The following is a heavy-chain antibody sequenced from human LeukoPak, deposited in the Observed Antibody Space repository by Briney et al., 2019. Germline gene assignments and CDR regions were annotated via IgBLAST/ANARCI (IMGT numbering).Heavy chain of an antibody. CDR1: GFTFSDYE. CDR2: ISSSGRRI. J-gene: IGHJ4*02. CDR3: AXGPRXPTEYCSRGXCSPTXXV. Sequence: GGSLRLSCAASGFTFSDYEMNWVRQAPGKGLEWVSYISSSGRRIYYADSVKGRFTISRDNAKNSLYLQMNSLRADDTAIYYCAXGPRXPTEYCSRGXCSPTXXVWGQGTLXXXXS. V-gene: IGHV3-48*03. D-gene: IGHD2-15*01.